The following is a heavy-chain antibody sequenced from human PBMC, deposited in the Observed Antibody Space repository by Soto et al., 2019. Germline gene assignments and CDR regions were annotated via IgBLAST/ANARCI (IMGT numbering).Heavy chain of an antibody. J-gene: IGHJ6*02. D-gene: IGHD5-18*01. CDR2: INPNRGGT. CDR1: GYTFTGYY. CDR3: ARGGQDAGDVDTSMGTYYCGMDV. Sequence: QVPLVQSGAEVKKPGASVKVSCKASGYTFTGYYMHWVRQAPGQGLEWMGWINPNRGGTNYAQTFQGWVTMNRDTSIRTTYMELSWLSSDATAVYSCARGGQDAGDVDTSMGTYYCGMDVWGHGTTVTVS. V-gene: IGHV1-2*04.